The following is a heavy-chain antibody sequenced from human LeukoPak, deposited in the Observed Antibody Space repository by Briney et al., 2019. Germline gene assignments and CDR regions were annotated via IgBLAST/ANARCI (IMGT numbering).Heavy chain of an antibody. D-gene: IGHD1-26*01. Sequence: SETLPPTCTVSGGSISSSSYYWGWIRQPPGKGLEWIGSIYYGGSTYYNPSLKSRVTISVDTSKNLLSLKLSSVTAADTAVYYCARDRSLYSGSYGYDYWGQGTLVTVSS. CDR1: GGSISSSSYY. CDR2: IYYGGST. J-gene: IGHJ4*02. V-gene: IGHV4-39*07. CDR3: ARDRSLYSGSYGYDY.